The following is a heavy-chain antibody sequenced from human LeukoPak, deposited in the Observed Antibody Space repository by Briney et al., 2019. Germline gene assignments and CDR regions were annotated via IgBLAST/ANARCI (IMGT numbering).Heavy chain of an antibody. D-gene: IGHD5-18*01. J-gene: IGHJ4*02. CDR3: ARVGVLDTAMPIYYFDG. V-gene: IGHV4-59*12. CDR1: GGSISSYY. Sequence: PSETLSLTCTVSGGSISSYYWSWIRQPPGKGLEWIAYISDIGSINYNPSLKSRVTISSDTSKSQFSLRLSSVTAADTAVYYCARVGVLDTAMPIYYFDGWGQGTLVTVSS. CDR2: ISDIGSI.